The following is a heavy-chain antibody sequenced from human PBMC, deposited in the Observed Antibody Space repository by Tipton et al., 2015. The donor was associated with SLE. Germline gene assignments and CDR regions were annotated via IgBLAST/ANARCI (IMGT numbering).Heavy chain of an antibody. Sequence: QLVQSGAEVKKPGASVRVSCKASGYTFSSYDINWVRQASGQGLEWMGWISPYSGNTDYAQRLQGRVTMTTDKSTSTAYMELRSLRSDDTAVYYCARRALRMGAYYFDYWGQGTLVTVSS. J-gene: IGHJ4*02. CDR3: ARRALRMGAYYFDY. CDR1: GYTFSSYD. CDR2: ISPYSGNT. D-gene: IGHD1-26*01. V-gene: IGHV1-18*01.